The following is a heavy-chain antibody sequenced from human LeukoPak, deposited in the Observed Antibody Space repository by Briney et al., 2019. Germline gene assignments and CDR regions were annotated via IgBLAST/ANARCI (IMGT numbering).Heavy chain of an antibody. CDR1: GGSISRYY. Sequence: SETLSLTCTVSGGSISRYYWSWIRQPAGKGLEWIGRIYTSGSTNYNPSLKSRVTMSVDTSKNQFSLKLSSVTAADTAVYYCARGSDYYDTRGYPLDAFDIWGQGTMVTVSS. CDR3: ARGSDYYDTRGYPLDAFDI. CDR2: IYTSGST. V-gene: IGHV4-4*07. J-gene: IGHJ3*02. D-gene: IGHD3-22*01.